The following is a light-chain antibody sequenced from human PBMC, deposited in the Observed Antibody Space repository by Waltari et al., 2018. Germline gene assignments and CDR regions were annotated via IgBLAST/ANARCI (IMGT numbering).Light chain of an antibody. V-gene: IGLV4-69*01. CDR2: VNSDGSH. Sequence: QLVVTQSPSASAPLGASVKLTCTLSSGHSSNIVAWLQQRPEKGPRYLMKVNSDGSHIKGDDIPDRLPGASSGAERYLTISSLQPDDEADYYCQTGGHGTWVFGGGTTLTVL. J-gene: IGLJ3*02. CDR1: SGHSSNI. CDR3: QTGGHGTWV.